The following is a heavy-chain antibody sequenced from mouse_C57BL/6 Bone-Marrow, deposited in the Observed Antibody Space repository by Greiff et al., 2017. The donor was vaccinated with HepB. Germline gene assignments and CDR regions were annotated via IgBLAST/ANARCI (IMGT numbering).Heavy chain of an antibody. CDR1: GYTFTDYY. V-gene: IGHV1-26*01. CDR2: INPNNGGT. J-gene: IGHJ3*01. D-gene: IGHD2-14*01. Sequence: EVQLQQSGPELVKPGASVKISCKASGYTFTDYYMNWVKQSHGKSLEWIGDINPNNGGTSYNQKFKGKATLTVDKSSSTAYMELRSLTSEDSAVYYCARAYYRPWFAYWGQGTLVTVSA. CDR3: ARAYYRPWFAY.